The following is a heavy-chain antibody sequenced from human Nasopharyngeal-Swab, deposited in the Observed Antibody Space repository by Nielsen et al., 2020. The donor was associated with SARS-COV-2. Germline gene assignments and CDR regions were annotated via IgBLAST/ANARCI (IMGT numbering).Heavy chain of an antibody. Sequence: GGSLRLSCAASGFTFSSYEMNWVSQAPGKGLEWVSYISSSGSTIYYADSVKGRFTISRDNAKNSLYLQMNSLRAEDTAVYYCARDVGRQWLDWGQGTLVTVSS. J-gene: IGHJ4*02. V-gene: IGHV3-48*03. CDR3: ARDVGRQWLD. CDR1: GFTFSSYE. D-gene: IGHD6-19*01. CDR2: ISSSGSTI.